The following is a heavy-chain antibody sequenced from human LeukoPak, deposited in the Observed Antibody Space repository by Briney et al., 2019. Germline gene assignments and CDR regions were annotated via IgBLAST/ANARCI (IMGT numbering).Heavy chain of an antibody. CDR1: GYTFTSYY. Sequence: GASVKVSCKASGYTFTSYYMHWVRQAPGQGLEWMGIINPSGGSTSYAQKFQGRVTLTRDTSTSTVYMELSSLRSEDTAVYYCARGMYYYDSSGYYPDAFDIWGQGTMVTVSS. CDR2: INPSGGST. D-gene: IGHD3-22*01. V-gene: IGHV1-46*01. CDR3: ARGMYYYDSSGYYPDAFDI. J-gene: IGHJ3*02.